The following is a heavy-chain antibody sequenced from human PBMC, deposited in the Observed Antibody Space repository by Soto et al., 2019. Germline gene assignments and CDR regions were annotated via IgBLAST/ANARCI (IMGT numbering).Heavy chain of an antibody. CDR2: INPSSGAS. Sequence: QVQLVQSGTEVKKPGASVKVSCKTSGYTFTGYYIHWVRQAPGQGLDWMGWINPSSGASKNAQKFQGRVTMTSDTSISTAYVEVSRLKSDDTAVYYCAREGGSAYGTDVWGQGTTVIVSS. V-gene: IGHV1-2*02. J-gene: IGHJ6*02. CDR3: AREGGSAYGTDV. CDR1: GYTFTGYY. D-gene: IGHD3-16*01.